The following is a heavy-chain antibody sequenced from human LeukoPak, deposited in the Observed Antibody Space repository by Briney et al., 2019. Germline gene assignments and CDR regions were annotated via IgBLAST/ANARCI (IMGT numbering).Heavy chain of an antibody. V-gene: IGHV3-23*01. CDR3: ARDLGQYYDTSDNWFDP. Sequence: GGSLRLSCAASGFTFSSYAMSWVRQAPGKGLEWVSVTHKNAITYYADSVKGRFTISRDNAKNTLNLQMNSLRAEDTAVYYCARDLGQYYDTSDNWFDPWGQGTLVTVSS. J-gene: IGHJ5*02. D-gene: IGHD3-22*01. CDR1: GFTFSSYA. CDR2: THKNAIT.